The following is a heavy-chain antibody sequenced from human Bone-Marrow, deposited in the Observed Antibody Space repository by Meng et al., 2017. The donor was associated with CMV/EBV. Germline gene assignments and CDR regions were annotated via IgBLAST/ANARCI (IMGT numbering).Heavy chain of an antibody. CDR1: GGSISGSSYY. V-gene: IGHV4-39*07. CDR3: ARSDYSNLYYGMDV. D-gene: IGHD4-11*01. Sequence: SETLSLTCNVSGGSISGSSYYWGWIRQPPGKGLEWVGNIYYSGTTYYNPSPSLKSRVTISIDTSKNQFSLKLRSVTAAETDVYYFARSDYSNLYYGMDVWGQGTTVTVSS. J-gene: IGHJ6*02. CDR2: IYYSGTT.